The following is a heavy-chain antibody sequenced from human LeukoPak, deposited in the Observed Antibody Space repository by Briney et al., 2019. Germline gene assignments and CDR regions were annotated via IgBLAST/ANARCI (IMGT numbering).Heavy chain of an antibody. J-gene: IGHJ6*04. Sequence: PSETLSLTCAVYGGSFSGYYWSWIRQPPGKGLEWIGEINHSGSTNYNPSLKSRVTISVDTSKNQFSLKLSSVTAADTAVYYCARRRYSSYVRLNPMDVWGKGTTVTISS. CDR1: GGSFSGYY. CDR3: ARRRYSSYVRLNPMDV. D-gene: IGHD1-14*01. CDR2: INHSGST. V-gene: IGHV4-34*01.